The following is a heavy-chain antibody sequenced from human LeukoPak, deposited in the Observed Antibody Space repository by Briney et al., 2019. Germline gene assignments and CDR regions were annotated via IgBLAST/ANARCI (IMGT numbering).Heavy chain of an antibody. CDR1: GVSISSSSYY. Sequence: SETLSLTCTVSGVSISSSSYYWGWIRQPPGKGLEWIGSIYYSGSTYYNPSLKSRVTISVDTSKNQFSLKLSSVTAADTAVYYCARSATLRGIDYWGQGTLVTVSS. CDR3: ARSATLRGIDY. D-gene: IGHD2-15*01. V-gene: IGHV4-39*01. J-gene: IGHJ4*02. CDR2: IYYSGST.